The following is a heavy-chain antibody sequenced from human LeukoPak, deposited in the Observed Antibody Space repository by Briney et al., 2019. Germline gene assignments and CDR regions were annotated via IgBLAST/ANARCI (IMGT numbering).Heavy chain of an antibody. Sequence: TGGSLRLSCAASGFTFSSYAMSWVRQAPGKGLEWVSAISGSGGSTYYADSVKGRFTISRGNSKNTLYLQMNSLRAEDTAVYYCAKGRYCSGGSCYSPEFDYWGQGTLVTVSS. V-gene: IGHV3-23*01. J-gene: IGHJ4*02. D-gene: IGHD2-15*01. CDR2: ISGSGGST. CDR3: AKGRYCSGGSCYSPEFDY. CDR1: GFTFSSYA.